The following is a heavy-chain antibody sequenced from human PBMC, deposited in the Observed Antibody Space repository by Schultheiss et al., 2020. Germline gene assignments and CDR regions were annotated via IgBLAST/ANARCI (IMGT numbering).Heavy chain of an antibody. Sequence: SGPTLVKPTQTLTLTCTFSGFSLRTSGMCVSWVRQPPGKALEWLARIDWDEDKFYNTSLETRLTISKDTSKNQVVLTMTNMDPVDTATYYCAHRPGYCSGGSCYYWFDPWGQGTLVTVSS. CDR3: AHRPGYCSGGSCYYWFDP. CDR2: IDWDEDK. D-gene: IGHD2-15*01. J-gene: IGHJ5*02. CDR1: GFSLRTSGMC. V-gene: IGHV2-70*12.